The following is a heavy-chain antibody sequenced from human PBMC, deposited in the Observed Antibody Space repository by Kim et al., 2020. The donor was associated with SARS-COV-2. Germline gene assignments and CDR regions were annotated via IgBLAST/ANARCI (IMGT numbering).Heavy chain of an antibody. CDR2: IYHSGST. CDR3: ARGYCSSTSCPGDYYYYGMDV. CDR1: GGSISSSNW. D-gene: IGHD2-2*01. Sequence: SETLSLTCAVSGGSISSSNWWSWVRQPPGKGLEWIGEIYHSGSTNYNPSLKSRVTISVDKSKNQFSLKLSSVTAADTAVYYCARGYCSSTSCPGDYYYYGMDVWGQGTTVTVSS. V-gene: IGHV4-4*02. J-gene: IGHJ6*02.